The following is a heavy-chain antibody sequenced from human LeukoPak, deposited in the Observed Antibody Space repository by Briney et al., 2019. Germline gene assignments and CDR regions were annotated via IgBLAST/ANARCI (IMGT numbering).Heavy chain of an antibody. D-gene: IGHD2-8*01. J-gene: IGHJ4*02. CDR1: GGSISSSSYY. V-gene: IGHV4-39*07. CDR2: IYYSGST. Sequence: PSETLSLTCTVSGGSISSSSYYWGWIRQPPGKGLEWIGSIYYSGSTYYNPSLKSRVTISVDTSKNQFSLKLSSVTAADTAVYYCARVPIVLKEYYFDYWGQGTLVTVSS. CDR3: ARVPIVLKEYYFDY.